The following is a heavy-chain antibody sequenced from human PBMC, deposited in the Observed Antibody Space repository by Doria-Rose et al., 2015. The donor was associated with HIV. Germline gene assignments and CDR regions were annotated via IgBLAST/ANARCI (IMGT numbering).Heavy chain of an antibody. J-gene: IGHJ4*02. CDR2: TYYTGTS. Sequence: HVQLPESGPGLVKPSETLSLTCSVSGSSVRRRGYYWNWIRQVPGKGLESLGYTYYTGTSDYSPSLKSRLNMAVDTSKNQFSLKLSFVTVADTAVYYCARMGSYRELDYWGQGALIIV. D-gene: IGHD3-3*01. CDR3: ARMGSYRELDY. V-gene: IGHV4-31*03. CDR1: GSSVRRRGYY.